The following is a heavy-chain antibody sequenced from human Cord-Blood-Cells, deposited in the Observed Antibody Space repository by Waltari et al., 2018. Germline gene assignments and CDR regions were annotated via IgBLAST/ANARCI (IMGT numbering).Heavy chain of an antibody. CDR1: GGSFSGYY. J-gene: IGHJ2*01. CDR2: INQSGST. Sequence: QVQLQQWGAGLLKPSETLSLTCAVYGGSFSGYYWSWIRQPPGKGLEWIGEINQSGSTNYNPSLKSRVTISVDTSKNQFSLKLSSVTAADTAVYYCARGRGWDWYFDLWGRGTLVTVSS. D-gene: IGHD6-19*01. V-gene: IGHV4-34*01. CDR3: ARGRGWDWYFDL.